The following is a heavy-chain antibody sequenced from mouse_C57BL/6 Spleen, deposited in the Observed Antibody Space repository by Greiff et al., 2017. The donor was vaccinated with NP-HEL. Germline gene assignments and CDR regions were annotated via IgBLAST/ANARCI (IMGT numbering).Heavy chain of an antibody. CDR2: IYPGDGDT. J-gene: IGHJ2*01. CDR3: ARNLYDHFDY. V-gene: IGHV1-82*01. CDR1: GYAFSSSW. Sequence: VQLQQSGPELVKPGASVKISCKASGYAFSSSWMNWVKQRPGKGLEWIGRIYPGDGDTNYNGKFKGKATLTADKSSSTAYMQLSSLTSEDSAVYFCARNLYDHFDYWGQGTTLTVSS. D-gene: IGHD2-12*01.